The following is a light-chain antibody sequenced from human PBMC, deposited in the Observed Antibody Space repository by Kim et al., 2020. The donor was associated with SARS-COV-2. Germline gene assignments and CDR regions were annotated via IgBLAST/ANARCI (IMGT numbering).Light chain of an antibody. Sequence: SSELTQDPAVSVALGQTVRITCQGDSLRSYYTTWYQQKPGQAPIVVVYGKNNLPSGIPDRFSGSSSCITASLTITGTQAGDEAAYYCNSRVNNDNVLFGG. CDR1: SLRSYY. CDR3: NSRVNNDNVL. J-gene: IGLJ2*01. V-gene: IGLV3-19*01. CDR2: GKN.